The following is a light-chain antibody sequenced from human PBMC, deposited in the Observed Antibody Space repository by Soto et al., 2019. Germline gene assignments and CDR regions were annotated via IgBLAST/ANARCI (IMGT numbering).Light chain of an antibody. CDR1: ESVNNF. Sequence: IVLTQSPATLSLSPGERATLSCRASESVNNFLAWYQQKPGQAPRLLIYDASNRATGVPARFSGSGSGTDFTLTISSPESEDFAVYFCQHRWNWAYDFGQGTKLEI. CDR2: DAS. CDR3: QHRWNWAYD. V-gene: IGKV3-11*01. J-gene: IGKJ2*01.